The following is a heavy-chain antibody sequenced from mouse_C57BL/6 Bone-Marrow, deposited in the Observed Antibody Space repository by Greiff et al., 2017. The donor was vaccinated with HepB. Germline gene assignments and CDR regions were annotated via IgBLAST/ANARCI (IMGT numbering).Heavy chain of an antibody. CDR2: ISGGGGNT. CDR1: GFTFSSYT. V-gene: IGHV5-9*01. D-gene: IGHD2-10*01. J-gene: IGHJ3*01. Sequence: DVQLQESGGGLVKPGGSLKLSCAASGFTFSSYTMSWVRQTPEKRLEWVATISGGGGNTYYPDSVKGRFTISRDNAKNTLYLQMSSLRSEDTALYYCARPYYGNSFAYWGQGTLVTVSA. CDR3: ARPYYGNSFAY.